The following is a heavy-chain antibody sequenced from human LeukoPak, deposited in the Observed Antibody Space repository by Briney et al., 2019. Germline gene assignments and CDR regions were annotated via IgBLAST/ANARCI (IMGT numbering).Heavy chain of an antibody. D-gene: IGHD3-22*01. Sequence: SQTLSLTCTVSGGSISSGAYYWSRIRQHPGKGLEWIGHIYYSGSTYYNPSLKSRITISEDTSKNQFSLKLSSVTAADTAVYYCASPGVYHYASPYWGQGTLVTVSS. CDR2: IYYSGST. J-gene: IGHJ4*02. CDR3: ASPGVYHYASPY. CDR1: GGSISSGAYY. V-gene: IGHV4-31*03.